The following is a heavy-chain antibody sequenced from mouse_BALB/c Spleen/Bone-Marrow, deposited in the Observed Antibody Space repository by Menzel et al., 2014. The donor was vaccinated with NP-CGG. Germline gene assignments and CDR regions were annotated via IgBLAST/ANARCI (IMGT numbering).Heavy chain of an antibody. CDR3: APYYYGSSYGFYWYFDV. V-gene: IGHV1S81*02. Sequence: VQLQQSGAELVKPGASVKLSCKASGYTFTSYWMHWVKQRPGQGLKWIGEINPSNGRTNYNEKFKSKATLTVDKSSSTAYMQLSSLTSEDSAVYYCAPYYYGSSYGFYWYFDVWGAGTTVTVSS. D-gene: IGHD1-1*01. CDR1: GYTFTSYW. J-gene: IGHJ1*01. CDR2: INPSNGRT.